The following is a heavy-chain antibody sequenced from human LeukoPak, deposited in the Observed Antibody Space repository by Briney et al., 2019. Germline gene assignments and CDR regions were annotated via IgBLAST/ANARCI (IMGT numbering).Heavy chain of an antibody. CDR2: MNPNSGNT. Sequence: ASVKVSCKASGYTFTSYDINWVRQATGQGLEWMGWMNPNSGNTGYAQKFQGRVTVTTDTSTSTAYMELRSLRSDDTAVYYCARDEVRWELSSSFDIWGQGTMVTVSS. CDR1: GYTFTSYD. V-gene: IGHV1-8*01. CDR3: ARDEVRWELSSSFDI. D-gene: IGHD3-16*02. J-gene: IGHJ3*02.